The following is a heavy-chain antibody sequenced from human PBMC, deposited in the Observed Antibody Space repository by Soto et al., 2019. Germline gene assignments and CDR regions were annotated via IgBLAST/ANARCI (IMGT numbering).Heavy chain of an antibody. Sequence: GGSLRLSCAASGFTFSSYAMHWVRQAPGKGLEWVAVISYDGSNKYYADSVKGRFTISRDNSKNTLYLQMNSLRAEDTAVYYCARDRAGYSSGWYNLRFGYFDYWGQGTLVTVSS. D-gene: IGHD6-19*01. CDR1: GFTFSSYA. J-gene: IGHJ4*02. V-gene: IGHV3-30-3*01. CDR3: ARDRAGYSSGWYNLRFGYFDY. CDR2: ISYDGSNK.